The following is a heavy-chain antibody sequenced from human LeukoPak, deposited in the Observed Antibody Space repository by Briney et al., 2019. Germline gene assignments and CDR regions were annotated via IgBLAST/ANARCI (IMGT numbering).Heavy chain of an antibody. J-gene: IGHJ4*02. D-gene: IGHD5-12*01. V-gene: IGHV3-74*01. Sequence: GGSLRLSCAASGFTFSSYWMHWVRQAPGKGPVWVSRINRDGSGTTYADSVKGRFSISRDNAKNTLYLQMNSLRVEDTAVYYCAREGRVSGYDFDCWGQGTLVTVSS. CDR1: GFTFSSYW. CDR3: AREGRVSGYDFDC. CDR2: INRDGSGT.